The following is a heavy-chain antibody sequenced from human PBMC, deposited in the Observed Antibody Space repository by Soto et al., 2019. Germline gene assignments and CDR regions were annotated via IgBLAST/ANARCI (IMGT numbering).Heavy chain of an antibody. CDR3: ARGDSTDCSNGVCSFFYNHDMDV. Sequence: GASVKISCNAPGYSFTDYHIHWVRHAPGQGLEWLGRINPKSGGTSTAQKFQGWVTMTTDTSISTASMELTRLTSDDTAIYYCARGDSTDCSNGVCSFFYNHDMDVWGQGTTVTVSS. D-gene: IGHD2-8*01. J-gene: IGHJ6*02. CDR1: GYSFTDYH. V-gene: IGHV1-2*04. CDR2: INPKSGGT.